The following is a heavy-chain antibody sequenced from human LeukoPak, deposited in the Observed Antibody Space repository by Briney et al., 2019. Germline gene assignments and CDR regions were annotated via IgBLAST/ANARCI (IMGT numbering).Heavy chain of an antibody. J-gene: IGHJ1*01. D-gene: IGHD6-13*01. CDR3: AKDNSPYSNSWLQFFQH. CDR1: GFXVFSNY. CDR2: ISDSGGST. V-gene: IGHV3-23*01. Sequence: PGGSLRLSCAASGFXVFSNYISWVRQAPGKGLKWVSIISDSGGSTYYADSVKGRFTISRDNSKNTLYLQMNSLRAEDTAVYYCAKDNSPYSNSWLQFFQHWGQGTLVTVSS.